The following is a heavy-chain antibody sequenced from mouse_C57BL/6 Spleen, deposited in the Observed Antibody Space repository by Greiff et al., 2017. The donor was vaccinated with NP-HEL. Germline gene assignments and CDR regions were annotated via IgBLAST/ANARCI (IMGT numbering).Heavy chain of an antibody. CDR2: ISDGGSYT. Sequence: EVQRVESGGGLVKPGGSLKLSCAASGFTFSSYAMSWVRQTPEKRLEWVATISDGGSYTYYPDNLQGRFTISRANAKNNLYLQMSHLKSEDTAMDYCGRGEQLWFAYWGQGTLVTVSA. D-gene: IGHD3-1*01. CDR3: GRGEQLWFAY. CDR1: GFTFSSYA. J-gene: IGHJ3*01. V-gene: IGHV5-4*01.